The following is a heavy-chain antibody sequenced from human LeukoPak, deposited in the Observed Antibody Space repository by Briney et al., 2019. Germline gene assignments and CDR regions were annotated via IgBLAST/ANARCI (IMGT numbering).Heavy chain of an antibody. CDR2: INHSGST. CDR3: ARVPYDFWSGYYSVVDV. Sequence: KPSETLSLTCAVYGGSFSGYYWSWIRQPPGKGLEWIGEINHSGSTSYNPSLKSRVTISVDTSKNQFSLKLSSVTAADTAVYYCARVPYDFWSGYYSVVDVWGKGTTVTVSS. V-gene: IGHV4-34*01. D-gene: IGHD3-3*01. CDR1: GGSFSGYY. J-gene: IGHJ6*04.